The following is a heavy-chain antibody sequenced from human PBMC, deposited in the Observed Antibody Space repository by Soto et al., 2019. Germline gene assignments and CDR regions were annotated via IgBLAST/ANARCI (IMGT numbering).Heavy chain of an antibody. Sequence: QITLKESGPTLVKPTQTLTLTCTFSGFSLSTSGVGVGWIRQPPGKALEWLALIYWDDDKRYSPSLKSRLTTTKDTSKNQVVLTMTNMDPVDTATYYCAHSPYSSSWFRRWFDPWGQGTLVTVSS. D-gene: IGHD6-13*01. CDR2: IYWDDDK. V-gene: IGHV2-5*02. J-gene: IGHJ5*02. CDR1: GFSLSTSGVG. CDR3: AHSPYSSSWFRRWFDP.